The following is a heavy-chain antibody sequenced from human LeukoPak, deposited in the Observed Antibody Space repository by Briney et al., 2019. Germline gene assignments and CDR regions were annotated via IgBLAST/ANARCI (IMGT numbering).Heavy chain of an antibody. J-gene: IGHJ4*02. CDR1: GFIFSSYW. CDR3: AKRRIAAAGLHFDY. CDR2: IKQDESEK. Sequence: PGGSLRLSCAASGFIFSSYWMSWVRQAPGKGLEWVANIKQDESEKYYLDSVKGRFTISRDNAKNSLYLQMNSLRAEDTAVYYCAKRRIAAAGLHFDYWGQGTLVTVSS. D-gene: IGHD6-13*01. V-gene: IGHV3-7*05.